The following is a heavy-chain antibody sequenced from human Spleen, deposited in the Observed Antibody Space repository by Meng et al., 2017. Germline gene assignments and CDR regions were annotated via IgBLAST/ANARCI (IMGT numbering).Heavy chain of an antibody. CDR1: GGTFSSYA. J-gene: IGHJ5*02. CDR3: ARVRRPRCGGSCYSLNWLDP. Sequence: SVKVSCKASGGTFSSYAISWVRQAPGQGLEWMGGIIPIFGTANYAQKFQGRVTITADESTSTAYMELSSLRSEDTAVYYCARVRRPRCGGSCYSLNWLDPWGQGTLVTVSS. D-gene: IGHD2-15*01. V-gene: IGHV1-69*13. CDR2: IIPIFGTA.